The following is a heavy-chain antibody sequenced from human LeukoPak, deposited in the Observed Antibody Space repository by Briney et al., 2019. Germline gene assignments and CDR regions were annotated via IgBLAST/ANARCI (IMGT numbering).Heavy chain of an antibody. J-gene: IGHJ5*02. D-gene: IGHD3-22*01. V-gene: IGHV5-51*01. Sequence: GESLKTPCKRSGYSFTSYWFGWVPQMPGKGLEGMGIIYPGVSDTSYRPPFQGQVTISADKSISTAYLQWSSLKASETAMYSGARLSDMRGYSDPGGEGILVTLSS. CDR3: ARLSDMRGYSDP. CDR1: GYSFTSYW. CDR2: IYPGVSDT.